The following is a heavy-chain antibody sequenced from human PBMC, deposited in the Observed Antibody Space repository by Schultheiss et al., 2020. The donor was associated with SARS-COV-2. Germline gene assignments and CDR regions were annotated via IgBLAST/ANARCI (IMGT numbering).Heavy chain of an antibody. J-gene: IGHJ4*02. CDR3: AIISSSSGRDY. CDR1: GFTFSSFV. Sequence: GGSLRLSCAASGFTFSSFVMHWVRQAPGKGLEWVAVISYDGSNKYYADYVKGRFTISRDNAKNTLYLQMNSLRAEDTAVYYCAIISSSSGRDYWGQGTLVTVSS. V-gene: IGHV3-30*12. CDR2: ISYDGSNK. D-gene: IGHD6-13*01.